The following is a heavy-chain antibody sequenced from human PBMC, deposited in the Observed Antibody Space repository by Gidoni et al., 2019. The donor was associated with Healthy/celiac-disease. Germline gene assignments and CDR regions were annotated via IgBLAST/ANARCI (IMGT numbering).Heavy chain of an antibody. D-gene: IGHD5-18*01. CDR1: GFTFSSYS. Sequence: EVQLVESGGGLVKPGGSLRLSCAASGFTFSSYSMTWVRQAPGKGLGWVSSSSSSSSYIYYADSVKGRFTISRDNAKNSLYLQMNSLRAEDTAVYYCARDGSYGCQTPNFDYWGQGTLVTVSS. CDR3: ARDGSYGCQTPNFDY. V-gene: IGHV3-21*01. J-gene: IGHJ4*02. CDR2: SSSSSSYI.